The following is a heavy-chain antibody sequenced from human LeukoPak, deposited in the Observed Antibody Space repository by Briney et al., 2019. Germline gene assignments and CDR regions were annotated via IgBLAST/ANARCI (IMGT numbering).Heavy chain of an antibody. CDR2: ISAHDGNT. J-gene: IGHJ6*02. D-gene: IGHD1-14*01. Sequence: GASVTVSCKASGYTFTSYGISWVRQAPGQGREWMGWISAHDGNTNYAQKLQGRVTMTTDTSTSTAYMELRSLRSDDTAVYYCARDGKFIPYDMDVWGQGTTVTVSS. CDR3: ARDGKFIPYDMDV. V-gene: IGHV1-18*01. CDR1: GYTFTSYG.